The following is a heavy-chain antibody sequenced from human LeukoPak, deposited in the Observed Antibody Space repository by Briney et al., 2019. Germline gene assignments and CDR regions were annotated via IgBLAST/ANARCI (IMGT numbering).Heavy chain of an antibody. CDR2: INIDGSST. V-gene: IGHV3-74*01. D-gene: IGHD6-19*01. CDR1: GFTFSRYW. J-gene: IGHJ4*02. Sequence: QPGGSLRLSCAASGFTFSRYWMHWVRRAPGKGLLWVSRINIDGSSTSYADSVKGRFTISRDNAKNTLYLQMNSLRTEDTAVYYCARGGQQWLVRYFDYWGQGTLVTVSS. CDR3: ARGGQQWLVRYFDY.